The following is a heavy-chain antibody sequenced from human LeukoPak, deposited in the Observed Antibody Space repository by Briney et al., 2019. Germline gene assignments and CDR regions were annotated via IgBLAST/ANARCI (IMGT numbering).Heavy chain of an antibody. V-gene: IGHV3-9*01. D-gene: IGHD6-13*01. Sequence: GGSLRLSCAASGFTFDDYAMHWVRQAPGKGLEWVSGISWNSGSIGHADSVKGRFTISRDNAKNSLYLQMNSLRAEDTALYYCAKDGNTGYSSSWYYFDYWGQGTLVTVSS. CDR3: AKDGNTGYSSSWYYFDY. J-gene: IGHJ4*02. CDR2: ISWNSGSI. CDR1: GFTFDDYA.